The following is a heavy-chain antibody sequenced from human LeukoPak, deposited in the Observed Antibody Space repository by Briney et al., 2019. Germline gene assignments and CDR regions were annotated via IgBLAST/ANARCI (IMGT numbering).Heavy chain of an antibody. D-gene: IGHD1-26*01. CDR1: GFTFSSYA. CDR3: AKDTGELPLNWYFDL. J-gene: IGHJ2*01. Sequence: GGSLRLSCAASGFTFSSYAMSWVRQAPGKGLEWVAVISYDGSNKYYADSVKGRFTISRDNSKNTLYLQMNSLRAEDTAVYYCAKDTGELPLNWYFDLWGRGTLVTVSS. CDR2: ISYDGSNK. V-gene: IGHV3-30*18.